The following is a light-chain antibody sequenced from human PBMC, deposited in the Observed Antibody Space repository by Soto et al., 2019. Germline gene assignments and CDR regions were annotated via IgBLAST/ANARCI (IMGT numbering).Light chain of an antibody. J-gene: IGLJ2*01. CDR3: GVWDSVLSVVL. V-gene: IGLV1-51*02. CDR2: END. Sequence: QSVLTQPPSGSAAPRQRVTISCSGSFSNIGKNYVSWYQQLPGTAPKLLIYENDKRPSGIPDRFSGSKSGTSATLDITGLQPGDEADYYCGVWDSVLSVVLFGGGTKLTVL. CDR1: FSNIGKNY.